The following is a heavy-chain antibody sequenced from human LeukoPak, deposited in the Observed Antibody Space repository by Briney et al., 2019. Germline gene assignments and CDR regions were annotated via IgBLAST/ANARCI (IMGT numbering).Heavy chain of an antibody. CDR3: ARDIEEFGIGHIYYYYYGMDV. CDR1: GFTFSSYW. D-gene: IGHD3-10*01. J-gene: IGHJ6*02. V-gene: IGHV3-74*01. Sequence: PGGSLRLSCAASGFTFSSYWMHWVRQGPGKGLVWVSRMNSDGRRISYADSVKGRFTISRDNVKNTLYLQMNSLRAEDTAVYYCARDIEEFGIGHIYYYYYGMDVWGQGTTVTVSS. CDR2: MNSDGRRI.